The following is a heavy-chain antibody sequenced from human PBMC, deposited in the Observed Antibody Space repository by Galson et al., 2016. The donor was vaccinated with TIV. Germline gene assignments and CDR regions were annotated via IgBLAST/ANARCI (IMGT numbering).Heavy chain of an antibody. CDR2: INCGSGNT. J-gene: IGHJ4*02. CDR3: ARDSPGAAKFFDY. CDR1: GYMFIYHA. D-gene: IGHD7-27*01. Sequence: SVKVSCKASGYMFIYHAVHWVRQAPGQRLEWMGWINCGSGNTKYAQKFKGRVTITRDTSASTVYMELSSLTSDDTSVYFCARDSPGAAKFFDYWGQGALVAVSS. V-gene: IGHV1-3*01.